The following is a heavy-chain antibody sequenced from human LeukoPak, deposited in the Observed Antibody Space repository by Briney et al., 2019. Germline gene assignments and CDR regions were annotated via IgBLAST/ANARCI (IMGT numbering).Heavy chain of an antibody. D-gene: IGHD3-10*01. CDR3: ARGRAVRGPPDY. J-gene: IGHJ4*02. Sequence: SETLSLTCAVYGVSFSGYYWSWIRQPPGKGLEWIGEINHSGSTNYNPSLKSRVTISVDTSKNQFSLKLSSVTAADTAVYYCARGRAVRGPPDYWGQGTLVTVSS. V-gene: IGHV4-34*01. CDR2: INHSGST. CDR1: GVSFSGYY.